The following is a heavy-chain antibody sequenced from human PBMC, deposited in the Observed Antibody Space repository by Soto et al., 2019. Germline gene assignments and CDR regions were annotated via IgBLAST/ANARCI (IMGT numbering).Heavy chain of an antibody. J-gene: IGHJ6*03. CDR1: GFSFNNYD. CDR2: IGFAGDP. CDR3: ARGSFGALNFRAYMDV. V-gene: IGHV3-13*05. D-gene: IGHD3-10*01. Sequence: EVQLVESGGGLVQPGGSLRLSCAASGFSFNNYDMHWVRQVAGKGLEWVSAIGFAGDPFYTDSVKGRFTISRENAKDSLFLQMNNLRGGDTAVYYCARGSFGALNFRAYMDVWGRGTTVAVSS.